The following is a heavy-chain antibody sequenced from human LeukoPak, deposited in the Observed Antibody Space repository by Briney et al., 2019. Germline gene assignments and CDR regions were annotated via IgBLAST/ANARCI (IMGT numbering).Heavy chain of an antibody. CDR2: IWYDGSNK. V-gene: IGHV3-30*02. CDR3: AKSYSYGYDY. D-gene: IGHD5-18*01. CDR1: GFTFSSYG. Sequence: PGGSLRLSCAASGFTFSSYGMNWVRQAPGRGLDWVAFIWYDGSNKYYADSVKGRFTISRDNSKNTLYLQMNSLRAEDTAVYYCAKSYSYGYDYWGQGTLVTVSS. J-gene: IGHJ4*02.